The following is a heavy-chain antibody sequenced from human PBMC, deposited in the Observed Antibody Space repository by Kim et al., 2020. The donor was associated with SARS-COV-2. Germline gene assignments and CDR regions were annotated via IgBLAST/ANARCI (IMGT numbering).Heavy chain of an antibody. CDR2: ISYDGSNK. CDR1: GFTFSSYA. V-gene: IGHV3-30*04. Sequence: GGSLRLSCAASGFTFSSYAMHWVRQAPGKGLEWVAVISYDGSNKYYADSVKGRFTISRDNSKNTLYLQMNSLRAEDTAVYYCARDQLENYDILTGYYSLIVAYYYYGMDVWGQGTTVTVSS. D-gene: IGHD3-9*01. CDR3: ARDQLENYDILTGYYSLIVAYYYYGMDV. J-gene: IGHJ6*02.